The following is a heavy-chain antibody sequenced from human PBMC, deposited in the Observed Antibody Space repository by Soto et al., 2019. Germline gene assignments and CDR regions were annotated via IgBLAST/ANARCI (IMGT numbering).Heavy chain of an antibody. V-gene: IGHV3-73*02. CDR2: IRSKSNNYAT. J-gene: IGHJ4*02. CDR1: GFTLSGSA. Sequence: EVQLVESGGGLVQPGESLKLSCAASGFTLSGSAVHWVRQASGKGLEWVGRIRSKSNNYATDYIASVKGRFTMSRDDSNNTAYLQMNGLTADDTAVYYCTRSGGSYSFGYWGQGTLVTVSS. D-gene: IGHD1-26*01. CDR3: TRSGGSYSFGY.